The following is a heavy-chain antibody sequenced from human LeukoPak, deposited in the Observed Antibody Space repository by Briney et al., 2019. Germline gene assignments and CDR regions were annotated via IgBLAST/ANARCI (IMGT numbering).Heavy chain of an antibody. Sequence: ASVKVSCKASGYTFTSYAMNWVRQAPGQGLEWMGWINTNTGNPTYAQGFTGRFVFSLDTSVSTAYLQISSLKAEDTAVYYCARDCSSTSCYGNFDYWGQGTLATVSP. CDR2: INTNTGNP. CDR3: ARDCSSTSCYGNFDY. CDR1: GYTFTSYA. D-gene: IGHD2-2*01. J-gene: IGHJ4*02. V-gene: IGHV7-4-1*02.